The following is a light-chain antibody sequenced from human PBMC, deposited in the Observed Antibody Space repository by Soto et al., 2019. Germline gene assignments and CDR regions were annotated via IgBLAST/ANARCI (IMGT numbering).Light chain of an antibody. CDR3: CSYAGSNTYV. V-gene: IGLV2-23*01. CDR2: EGS. CDR1: SSDVGRYNL. J-gene: IGLJ1*01. Sequence: QSVLTQPASVSGSPGQSITISCAGSSSDVGRYNLVSWYQQHPGKAPKVMIYEGSKRPSGVSTRSSGSKSGNTASLTISGLQAEDEADYYCCSYAGSNTYVFGTGTKLTVL.